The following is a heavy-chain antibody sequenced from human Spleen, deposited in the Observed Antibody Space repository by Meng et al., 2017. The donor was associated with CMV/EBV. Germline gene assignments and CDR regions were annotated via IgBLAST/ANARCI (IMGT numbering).Heavy chain of an antibody. V-gene: IGHV1-46*01. D-gene: IGHD5-18*01. J-gene: IGHJ4*02. Sequence: ASVKVSCKASGYYFTDYYIHWVRQAPGQGLEWMGMINPSGGSTHYAQKFQGRVTLTRDTSTSTVYMQLSSLRSEDTAVYYCARDMVSFGYFGYWGQRMLVTVSS. CDR3: ARDMVSFGYFGY. CDR2: INPSGGST. CDR1: GYYFTDYY.